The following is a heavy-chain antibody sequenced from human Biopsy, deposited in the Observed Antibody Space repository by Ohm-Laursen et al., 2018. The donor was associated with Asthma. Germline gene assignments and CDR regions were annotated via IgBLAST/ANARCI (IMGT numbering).Heavy chain of an antibody. V-gene: IGHV1-2*06. CDR2: INPNSGDT. J-gene: IGHJ5*02. Sequence: ASVKVSCKASGYTFTDYSIHWVRQAPGQGLEWMGRINPNSGDTKYAQRFQGRVTVTRDRSISTAYMELSRLRSDDTAVYYRARDRGYCSGGTCPSWFDPWGQGTLVIVSS. CDR1: GYTFTDYS. D-gene: IGHD2-15*01. CDR3: ARDRGYCSGGTCPSWFDP.